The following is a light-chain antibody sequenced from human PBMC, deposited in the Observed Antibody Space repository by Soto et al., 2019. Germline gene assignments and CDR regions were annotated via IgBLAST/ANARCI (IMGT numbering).Light chain of an antibody. Sequence: DIVLTQSPGTLSLSPGERATLSCRASQSVSSSYLACYQQKPGQAPRLLLYGASSRATGSPARFSGTGGGADFSPPISRLEPEDFAVYYCQQYGSSSPWTFGQGTKVDIK. CDR1: QSVSSSY. CDR3: QQYGSSSPWT. V-gene: IGKV3-20*01. J-gene: IGKJ1*01. CDR2: GAS.